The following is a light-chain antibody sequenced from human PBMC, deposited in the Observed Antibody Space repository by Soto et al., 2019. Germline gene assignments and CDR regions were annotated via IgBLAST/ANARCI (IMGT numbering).Light chain of an antibody. J-gene: IGKJ4*01. V-gene: IGKV3-11*01. CDR3: QQRSNRPLLWT. CDR1: QSVSNS. CDR2: DAS. Sequence: EIVLTQSPATLSLSPGERATLSCRASQSVSNSLAWYQQKPGQAPRLLIYDASNRATGIPARFSGSGSGTDFTLTISSLEPEDFAVYYWQQRSNRPLLWTFGGGTKVEIK.